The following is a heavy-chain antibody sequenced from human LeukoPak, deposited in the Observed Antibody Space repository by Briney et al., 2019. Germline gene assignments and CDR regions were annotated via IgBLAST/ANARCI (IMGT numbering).Heavy chain of an antibody. D-gene: IGHD6-19*01. V-gene: IGHV3-23*01. CDR2: IGSSGVNT. J-gene: IGHJ6*02. CDR1: GFTFSSYP. Sequence: PGGSLRLSCAVSGFTFSSYPMSWVRQTPGKGLEWVSAIGSSGVNTYYADSVKGRFTISRDNSKNTLYLQMNSLRAEDTAVYYCAKSSGWWYYYYGMDVWGQGTTVTVSS. CDR3: AKSSGWWYYYYGMDV.